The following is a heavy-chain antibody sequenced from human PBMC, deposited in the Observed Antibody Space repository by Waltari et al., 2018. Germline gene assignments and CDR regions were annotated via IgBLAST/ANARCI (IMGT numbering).Heavy chain of an antibody. V-gene: IGHV3-53*01. D-gene: IGHD1-26*01. CDR2: IYSGDST. CDR1: GFSVGGVC. CDR3: ARPVGNET. J-gene: IGHJ5*02. Sequence: EVQLVESGGGLVQPGGSLRLACAASGFSVGGVCMTWVRQAPGKGLQWVSIIYSGDSTYYADSVKGRFTISRDNSKNTVILQMNSLRVDDTAVYYCARPVGNETWGQGTLVTVSS.